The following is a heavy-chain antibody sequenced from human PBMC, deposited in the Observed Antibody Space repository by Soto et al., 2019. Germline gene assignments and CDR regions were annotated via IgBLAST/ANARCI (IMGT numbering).Heavy chain of an antibody. J-gene: IGHJ4*02. V-gene: IGHV3-23*01. CDR2: ISGSGGST. Sequence: EVQLLESGGGLVQPGGSLRLSCAASGVTFSSYAMSWVRQAPGKGLEWVSAISGSGGSTYYADSVKGRFTISRDNSKHMLYLQMNSLRAEDTAVYYCARRSSGWYFAYWGQGTLVTVSS. CDR3: ARRSSGWYFAY. CDR1: GVTFSSYA. D-gene: IGHD6-19*01.